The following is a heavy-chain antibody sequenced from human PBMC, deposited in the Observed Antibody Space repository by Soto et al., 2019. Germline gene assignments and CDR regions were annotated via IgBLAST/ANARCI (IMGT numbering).Heavy chain of an antibody. Sequence: QAQLAESGGGVVQPGRSLRLSCAASGFTFSDYGMHWVRQAPGKGLEWVAVISYDGSNKFYADSVKGRFTISRDNSKNTLYLQMNSLRAEDTALYYCAKDLAVAGGYYFDYWGQGTLVTVSS. V-gene: IGHV3-30*18. CDR3: AKDLAVAGGYYFDY. CDR2: ISYDGSNK. CDR1: GFTFSDYG. D-gene: IGHD6-19*01. J-gene: IGHJ4*02.